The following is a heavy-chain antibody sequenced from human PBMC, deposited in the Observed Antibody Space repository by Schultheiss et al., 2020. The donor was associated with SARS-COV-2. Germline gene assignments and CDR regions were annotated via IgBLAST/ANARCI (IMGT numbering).Heavy chain of an antibody. J-gene: IGHJ5*02. Sequence: ASVKVSCKASGFIFTSSAMQWVRQARGQRLEWMGWISAYKGNTNYAQKFQGRVTMTTDTSTSTAYMELRSLRSDDTAVYYCARLPAYYYDSSAYEVDPWGQGTLVTVSS. CDR2: ISAYKGNT. D-gene: IGHD3-22*01. V-gene: IGHV1-18*01. CDR3: ARLPAYYYDSSAYEVDP. CDR1: GFIFTSSA.